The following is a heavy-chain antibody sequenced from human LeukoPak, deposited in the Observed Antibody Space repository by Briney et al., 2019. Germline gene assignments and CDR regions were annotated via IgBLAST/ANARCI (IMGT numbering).Heavy chain of an antibody. V-gene: IGHV4-34*01. Sequence: PSETLSLTCAVYGGSFSGYYWSWIRQPPGKGLEWIGSIYYSGSTYYNPSLKSRVTISVDTSKYQFSLKLSSVTAADTAVYYCARHVFPNYYDSSGYFDYWGQGTLVTVSS. CDR1: GGSFSGYY. CDR2: IYYSGST. J-gene: IGHJ4*02. D-gene: IGHD3-22*01. CDR3: ARHVFPNYYDSSGYFDY.